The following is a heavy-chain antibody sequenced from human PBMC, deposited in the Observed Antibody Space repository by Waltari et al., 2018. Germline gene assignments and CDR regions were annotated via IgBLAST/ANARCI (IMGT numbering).Heavy chain of an antibody. J-gene: IGHJ6*02. Sequence: QVQLVESGGGVVQPGRSLRLSCAASGFTFSSYGMHWVRQAPGKGLEWVAVISTDGSNKYYADSVKGRFTISRDNSKNTLYLQMNSLRAEDTAVYYCAAPDVWGQGTTVTVSS. CDR3: AAPDV. V-gene: IGHV3-30*03. CDR2: ISTDGSNK. CDR1: GFTFSSYG.